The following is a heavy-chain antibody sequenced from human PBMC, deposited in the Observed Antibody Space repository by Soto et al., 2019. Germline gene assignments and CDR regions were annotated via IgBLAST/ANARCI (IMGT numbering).Heavy chain of an antibody. J-gene: IGHJ4*02. CDR3: ARGTYYDFPYYFDY. CDR2: IYSGGST. V-gene: IGHV3-53*01. D-gene: IGHD3-3*01. Sequence: LRLSCAASGFTVSSNYMSWVRQAPGKGLEWVSVIYSGGSTYYADSVKGRLTISRDNSKNTLYLQMNSLRAEDTAVYYCARGTYYDFPYYFDYWGQGTLVTVSS. CDR1: GFTVSSNY.